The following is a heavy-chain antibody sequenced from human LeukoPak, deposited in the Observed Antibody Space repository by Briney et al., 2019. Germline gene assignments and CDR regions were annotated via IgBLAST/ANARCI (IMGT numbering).Heavy chain of an antibody. V-gene: IGHV3-23*01. CDR3: AKGDGNSYGQGVDF. CDR2: ISAGGGST. J-gene: IGHJ4*02. D-gene: IGHD5-18*01. CDR1: GFTFSSYA. Sequence: GGSLRLSCAASGFTFSSYAMSWVRQVPGKGLEWVSAISAGGGSTYYADSVKGLFTISRDNSKNTLYLQINSLRAEDTAQYYCAKGDGNSYGQGVDFWGQGTLVTVSS.